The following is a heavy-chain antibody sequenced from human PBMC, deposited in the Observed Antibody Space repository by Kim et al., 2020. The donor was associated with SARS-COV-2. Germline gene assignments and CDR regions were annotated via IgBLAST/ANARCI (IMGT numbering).Heavy chain of an antibody. D-gene: IGHD6-13*01. CDR1: GFTFSDYY. CDR2: ISSSSTTI. V-gene: IGHV3-11*01. Sequence: GGSLRLSCAASGFTFSDYYMNWIRQAPGKGLEWVAYISSSSTTIYYADSVKGRFTISRDNAKNSVYLQMNSLRAEDTAMYYCARVLHSSCGKFSQFDYWGQRALATVSS. J-gene: IGHJ4*02. CDR3: ARVLHSSCGKFSQFDY.